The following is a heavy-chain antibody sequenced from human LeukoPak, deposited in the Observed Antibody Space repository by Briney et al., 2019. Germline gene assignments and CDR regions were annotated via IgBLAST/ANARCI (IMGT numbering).Heavy chain of an antibody. CDR2: IIPIFGTA. CDR3: ARMDLGATAFDY. D-gene: IGHD1-26*01. J-gene: IGHJ4*02. CDR1: GGTFSSYA. Sequence: AASVKVSCKASGGTFSSYAISWVRQAPGQGLVWMGGIIPIFGTANYAQKFQGRVTITTDESTSTAYMELSSLRSEDTAVYYCARMDLGATAFDYWGQGTLVTVSS. V-gene: IGHV1-69*05.